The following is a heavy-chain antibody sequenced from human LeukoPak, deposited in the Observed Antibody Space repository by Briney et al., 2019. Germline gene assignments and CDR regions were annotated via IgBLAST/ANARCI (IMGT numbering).Heavy chain of an antibody. J-gene: IGHJ4*02. Sequence: ASVKVSCKASGGTFSSYAISWVRQAPGQGLEWMGRIIPILGIANYAQKFQGRVTITADKSTSTAYMELSSLRSEDTAVYYCAPTFRYYQGSPLGHWGQGTLVTVSS. V-gene: IGHV1-69*04. CDR1: GGTFSSYA. D-gene: IGHD2-2*01. CDR3: APTFRYYQGSPLGH. CDR2: IIPILGIA.